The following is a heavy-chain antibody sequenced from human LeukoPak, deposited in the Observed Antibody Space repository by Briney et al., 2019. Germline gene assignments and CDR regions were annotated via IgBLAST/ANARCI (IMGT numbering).Heavy chain of an antibody. CDR3: ARRLGYYDSSYYYYYMDV. J-gene: IGHJ6*03. CDR2: IYTSGST. Sequence: KPSETLSLTCTVSGGSISSYYWSWIRQPPGKGLEWIGYIYTSGSTNYNPSLKSRVTISVDTSKNQISLKLSSVTAADTAVYYCARRLGYYDSSYYYYYMDVWDKGTTVTVSS. V-gene: IGHV4-4*09. CDR1: GGSISSYY. D-gene: IGHD3-22*01.